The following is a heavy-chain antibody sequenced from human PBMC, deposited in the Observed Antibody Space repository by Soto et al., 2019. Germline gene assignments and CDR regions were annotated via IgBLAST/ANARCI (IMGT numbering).Heavy chain of an antibody. CDR3: ARRPHYDFWSGQRGFDY. J-gene: IGHJ4*02. CDR1: GDSISSSFSY. Sequence: PSETLSLTCTVSGDSISSSFSYWGWIRQPPGKGLEWIGSIYYSGSTYYNPSLKSRVTMSVDTSKNQFSLKLSSVTAADTAVYYCARRPHYDFWSGQRGFDYWGQGTLVTVSS. CDR2: IYYSGST. V-gene: IGHV4-39*01. D-gene: IGHD3-3*01.